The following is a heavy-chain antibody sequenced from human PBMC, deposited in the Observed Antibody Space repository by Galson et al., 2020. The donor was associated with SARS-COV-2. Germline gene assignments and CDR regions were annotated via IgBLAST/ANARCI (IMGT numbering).Heavy chain of an antibody. CDR2: INPISGTA. J-gene: IGHJ6*03. V-gene: IGHV1-69*13. CDR3: ARAYWGSHYYYYMDV. CDR1: GGTFSSYA. D-gene: IGHD7-27*01. Sequence: SVKVSCKASGGTFSSYAISRVRQAPGQGLEWMGGINPISGTANHAQKPKDRVTITADESTSTAYMELSSLRSEDTAVYYCARAYWGSHYYYYMDVWGKGTTVTVSS.